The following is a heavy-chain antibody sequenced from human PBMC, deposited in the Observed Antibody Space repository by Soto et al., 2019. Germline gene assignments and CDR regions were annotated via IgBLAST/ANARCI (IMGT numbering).Heavy chain of an antibody. Sequence: QVQLVQSGADVKKPGTSVRVSCKAAGYSFTNYCMYWVRQAPGQGLEWMGMINPRTGSTRYAQKFQDRDTLTRDTSTTTVYRELSTLISDDTAVYYCARDGGLLTASWHYDLWGPGTLVTVSS. D-gene: IGHD2-15*01. J-gene: IGHJ2*01. V-gene: IGHV1-46*01. CDR3: ARDGGLLTASWHYDL. CDR2: INPRTGST. CDR1: GYSFTNYC.